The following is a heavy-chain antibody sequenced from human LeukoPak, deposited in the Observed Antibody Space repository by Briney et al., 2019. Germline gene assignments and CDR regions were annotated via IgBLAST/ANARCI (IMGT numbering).Heavy chain of an antibody. CDR3: AREASV. J-gene: IGHJ4*02. V-gene: IGHV1-46*01. CDR1: GHTFTSLR. Sequence: ASVKVSCKASGHTFTSLRVHWVRQAPGQGLEWMGIMSPSDGSTDYAQKFQGRITMTRDASTNTAYMELSSLRSEDTAVYYCAREASVWGQGTLVTVSS. D-gene: IGHD6-6*01. CDR2: MSPSDGST.